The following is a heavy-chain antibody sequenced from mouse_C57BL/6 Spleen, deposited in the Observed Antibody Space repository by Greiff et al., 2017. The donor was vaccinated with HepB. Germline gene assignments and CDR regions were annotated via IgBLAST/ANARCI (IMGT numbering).Heavy chain of an antibody. D-gene: IGHD3-2*02. Sequence: QVQLQQPGAELGKPGASVKLSCKASGYTFTSYWMQWVKQRPGQGLEWIGEIDPSDSYTNYNQKFKGKATLTVDTSSSTAYMQLSSLTSEDSAVYYCARWTAQATNYAMDYWGQGTSVTVSS. J-gene: IGHJ4*01. CDR2: IDPSDSYT. V-gene: IGHV1-50*01. CDR1: GYTFTSYW. CDR3: ARWTAQATNYAMDY.